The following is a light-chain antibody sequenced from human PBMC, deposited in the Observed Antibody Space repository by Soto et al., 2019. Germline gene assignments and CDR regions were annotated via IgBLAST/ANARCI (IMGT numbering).Light chain of an antibody. J-gene: IGLJ1*01. CDR1: SSDVGSYNL. V-gene: IGLV2-23*01. Sequence: QSALTQPASVSGSPVQSITISCTGTSSDVGSYNLVSWYQHHPRKAPKLMIYEGSKRPSGVSNRFSGSKSGNTASLTISGLQAEDEADYYCCSYAGSSTYVFGTGTKLTVL. CDR2: EGS. CDR3: CSYAGSSTYV.